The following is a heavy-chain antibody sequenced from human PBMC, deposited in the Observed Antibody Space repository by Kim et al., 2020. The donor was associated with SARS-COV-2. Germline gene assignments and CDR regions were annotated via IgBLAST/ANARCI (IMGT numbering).Heavy chain of an antibody. CDR3: PRAPSGYYYDSSGYPQEYFQH. J-gene: IGHJ1*01. V-gene: IGHV4-39*07. Sequence: SETLSLTCTVSGGSISSSSYYWGCIRQPPGKGLEWIGSIYYSGSTYYNPSLKSRVTISVDTSKNQFSLKLSSVTAADTAVYYCPRAPSGYYYDSSGYPQEYFQHWGQGTLVTVSS. CDR1: GGSISSSSYY. D-gene: IGHD3-22*01. CDR2: IYYSGST.